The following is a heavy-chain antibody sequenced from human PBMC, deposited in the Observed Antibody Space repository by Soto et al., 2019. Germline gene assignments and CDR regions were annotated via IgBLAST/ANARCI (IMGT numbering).Heavy chain of an antibody. CDR1: GGSISSYY. D-gene: IGHD1-26*01. Sequence: QVQLQESGPGLVKPSETLSLTCTVSGGSISSYYWSWIRQPPGKGLEWIGHIYDSGTANYNPSLKSRIAISVDTSKNQFSLSLSSVTAADTAMYYCYGSGRNWGQGTLVTVSS. V-gene: IGHV4-59*01. CDR3: YGSGRN. CDR2: IYDSGTA. J-gene: IGHJ4*02.